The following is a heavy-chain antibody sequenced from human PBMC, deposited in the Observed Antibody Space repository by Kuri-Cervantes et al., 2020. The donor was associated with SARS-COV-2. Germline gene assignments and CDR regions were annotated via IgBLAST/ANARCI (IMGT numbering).Heavy chain of an antibody. V-gene: IGHV1-2*02. CDR1: GYTFTGYY. CDR3: ARCLAAAGSPPPAYYYYMDV. J-gene: IGHJ6*03. Sequence: ASVKVSCKASGYTFTGYYMHWVRQAPGQGLEWMGWINPNSGGTNYAQKFQGRVTMTRDTSISTAYMELSRLRSDDTAVYYCARCLAAAGSPPPAYYYYMDVWSKGTTVTVSS. D-gene: IGHD6-13*01. CDR2: INPNSGGT.